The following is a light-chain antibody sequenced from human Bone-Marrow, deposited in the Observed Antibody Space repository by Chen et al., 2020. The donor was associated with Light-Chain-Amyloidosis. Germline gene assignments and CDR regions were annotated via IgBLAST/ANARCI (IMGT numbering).Light chain of an antibody. CDR2: DAF. CDR1: QDIRND. V-gene: IGKV1-6*01. Sequence: AIQMTQSPSSLSASVGDRVTISCRASQDIRNDLGWYQQKPGKAPKLLIYDAFVLHSGVPSRFSGSASGTDFTLTSSSLQPEDFATYCCLQDYIYPLTFGGGTKVEIQ. J-gene: IGKJ4*01. CDR3: LQDYIYPLT.